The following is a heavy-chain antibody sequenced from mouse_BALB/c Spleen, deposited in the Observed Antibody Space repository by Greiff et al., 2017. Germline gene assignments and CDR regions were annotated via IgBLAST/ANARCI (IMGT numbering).Heavy chain of an antibody. CDR1: GYSITSDYA. D-gene: IGHD4-1*01. CDR3: ARRANWGLDY. Sequence: VQLQQSGPGLVKPSQSLSLTCTVTGYSITSDYAWNWIRQFPGNKLEWMGYISYSGSTSYNPSLKSRISITRDTSKNQFFLQLNSVTTEDTATYYCARRANWGLDYWGQGTTLTVSS. V-gene: IGHV3-2*02. J-gene: IGHJ2*01. CDR2: ISYSGST.